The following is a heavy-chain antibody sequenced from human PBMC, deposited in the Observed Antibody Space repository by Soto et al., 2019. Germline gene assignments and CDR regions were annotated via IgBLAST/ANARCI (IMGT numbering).Heavy chain of an antibody. D-gene: IGHD2-15*01. Sequence: GASVKVSCKASGYTFTGYYMHWVRQAPGQGREWMGWINAGNGNTKYSQKFQGRVTITRDTSASTAYMELSSLRSEDTAVYYCARLYPDCSGGSYNFAAARGWFDGLGQGTLDRVSS. CDR2: INAGNGNT. CDR3: ARLYPDCSGGSYNFAAARGWFDG. CDR1: GYTFTGYY. V-gene: IGHV1-3*01. J-gene: IGHJ5*02.